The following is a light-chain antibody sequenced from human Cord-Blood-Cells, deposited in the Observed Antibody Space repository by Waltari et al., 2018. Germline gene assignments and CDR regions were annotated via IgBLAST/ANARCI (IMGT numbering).Light chain of an antibody. Sequence: SYELTQPPSVSVSTGQTARITCSGDALPKQYAYWYQQKPGQAPVLVIYEHSERPAGIPERFSGSSAGTTVTLTISGVQAEDEADYYCQSADSSGTYVFGTGTKVTVL. CDR2: EHS. CDR3: QSADSSGTYV. J-gene: IGLJ1*01. V-gene: IGLV3-25*03. CDR1: ALPKQY.